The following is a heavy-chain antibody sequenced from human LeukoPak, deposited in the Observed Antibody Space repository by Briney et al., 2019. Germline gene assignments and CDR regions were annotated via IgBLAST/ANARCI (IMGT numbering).Heavy chain of an antibody. D-gene: IGHD5-18*01. CDR3: AKDNTAMVTGGMDV. CDR2: ISWDGGST. Sequence: PGGSLRLSCAASGFTFDDYTMHWVRQAPGKGLEWVSLISWDGGSTYYADSVKGRFTISRDNSKSSLYLQMNSLRTEDTALYYCAKDNTAMVTGGMDVWGQGTTVTVSS. J-gene: IGHJ6*02. CDR1: GFTFDDYT. V-gene: IGHV3-43*01.